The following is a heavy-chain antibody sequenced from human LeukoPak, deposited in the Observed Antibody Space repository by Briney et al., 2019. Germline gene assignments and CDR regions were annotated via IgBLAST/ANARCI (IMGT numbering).Heavy chain of an antibody. V-gene: IGHV3-7*04. Sequence: PGGSLRLSCAASGFTFSSYWMSWVRQAPGKGLEWVANIKQDGSEKYYVDSVKGRFTISRDNAKNSLYLQMNSLRAEDTAVYYCARGDSSGWYDQSTFDYWGQGTLVTVSS. J-gene: IGHJ4*02. CDR2: IKQDGSEK. CDR1: GFTFSSYW. CDR3: ARGDSSGWYDQSTFDY. D-gene: IGHD6-19*01.